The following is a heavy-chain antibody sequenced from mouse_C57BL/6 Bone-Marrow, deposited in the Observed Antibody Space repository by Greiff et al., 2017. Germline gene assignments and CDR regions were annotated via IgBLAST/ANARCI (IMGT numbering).Heavy chain of an antibody. V-gene: IGHV6-6*01. Sequence: EVNLVESGGGLVQPGGSMKLSCAASGFTFSDAWMDWVRQSPEKGLEWVAEIRNKANNHATYYAESVKGRFTISRDDSKSSVYLQMNSLRAEDTGIYYCTGDYGSSGDYFDYWGQGTTLTVSS. D-gene: IGHD1-1*01. CDR1: GFTFSDAW. CDR3: TGDYGSSGDYFDY. J-gene: IGHJ2*01. CDR2: IRNKANNHAT.